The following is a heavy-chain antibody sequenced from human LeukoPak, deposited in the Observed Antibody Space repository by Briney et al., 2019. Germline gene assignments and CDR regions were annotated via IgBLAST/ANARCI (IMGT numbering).Heavy chain of an antibody. D-gene: IGHD3-10*01. Sequence: SETLSLTCTVSGDSISSYYWSWIRQPAGKGLEWIGRIYTSGSTNYNPSLKSRVTMSVGTSMNLFSLKLSSVTAADTAVYYCARESGMGNWFDPWGQGTLVTVSS. CDR1: GDSISSYY. V-gene: IGHV4-4*07. J-gene: IGHJ5*02. CDR2: IYTSGST. CDR3: ARESGMGNWFDP.